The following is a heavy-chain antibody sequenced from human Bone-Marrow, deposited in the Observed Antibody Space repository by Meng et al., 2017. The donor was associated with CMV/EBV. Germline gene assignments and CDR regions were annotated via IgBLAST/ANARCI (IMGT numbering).Heavy chain of an antibody. CDR2: IYHSGST. Sequence: GSLRLSCAVSGGSISSSNWWSWVRQPPGKGLEWIGEIYHSGSTNYNPSLKSRVTISVDKSKNQFSLKLSSVTAADTAVYYCARVVAGTGVGIPYYYYGMDVWGQGTTVTVSS. J-gene: IGHJ6*02. V-gene: IGHV4-4*02. CDR1: GGSISSSNW. CDR3: ARVVAGTGVGIPYYYYGMDV. D-gene: IGHD3-3*01.